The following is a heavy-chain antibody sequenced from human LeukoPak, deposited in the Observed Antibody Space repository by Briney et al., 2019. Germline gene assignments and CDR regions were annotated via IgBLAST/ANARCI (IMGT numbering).Heavy chain of an antibody. CDR1: GFNFGNYD. V-gene: IGHV3-30*02. D-gene: IGHD3-10*01. CDR2: IRYDGLTK. J-gene: IGHJ3*01. Sequence: PGGSLRLSCAASGFNFGNYDMHWVRQAPNKGLEWLASIRYDGLTKNHADSLRGRFTVSRDNSKNTLSLQMNSLRPEDTAVYYCVTLAGDGFDFWGQGQMVTVSS. CDR3: VTLAGDGFDF.